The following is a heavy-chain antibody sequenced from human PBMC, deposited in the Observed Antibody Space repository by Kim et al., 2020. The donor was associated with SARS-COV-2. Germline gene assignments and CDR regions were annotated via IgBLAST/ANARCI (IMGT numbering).Heavy chain of an antibody. CDR3: ARDRLFYDPDAPYYDILTSPTRPVPPDY. V-gene: IGHV3-11*01. D-gene: IGHD3-9*01. CDR1: GFTFSDYY. CDR2: ISSSGSTI. Sequence: GGSLRLSCAASGFTFSDYYMSWIRQAPGKGLEWVSYISSSGSTIYYADSVKGRFTISRDNAKNSLYLQMNSLRAEDTAVYYCARDRLFYDPDAPYYDILTSPTRPVPPDYWGQGTLVTVSS. J-gene: IGHJ4*02.